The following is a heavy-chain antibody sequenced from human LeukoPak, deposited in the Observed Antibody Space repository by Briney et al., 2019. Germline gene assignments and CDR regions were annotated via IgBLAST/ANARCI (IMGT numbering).Heavy chain of an antibody. D-gene: IGHD6-13*01. Sequence: GGSLRLSCAASGFTFINYWMNWVRQAPGKGLEWVASIKQDGSEKYYVDSVKGRLTISRDNAKNSLYLQMNSLRAEDTAVYYCARDGAAPGLYFDSWGQGTPVTVSS. CDR1: GFTFINYW. V-gene: IGHV3-7*01. CDR3: ARDGAAPGLYFDS. J-gene: IGHJ4*02. CDR2: IKQDGSEK.